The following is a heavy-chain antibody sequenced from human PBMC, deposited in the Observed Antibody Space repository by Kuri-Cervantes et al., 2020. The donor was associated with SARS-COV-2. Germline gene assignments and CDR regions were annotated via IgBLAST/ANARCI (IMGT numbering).Heavy chain of an antibody. V-gene: IGHV3-23*01. CDR2: ITGRHVT. Sequence: GGSLRLSCAASGFSFSSYGMSWVRQAPGKGPEWVSGITGRHVTDYAHSVTGRFTISRDNSKKMVYLQMNSLRVEDTAVYYCAKEVDFGDYGYYYMDVWGKGTTVTVSS. CDR3: AKEVDFGDYGYYYMDV. J-gene: IGHJ6*03. CDR1: GFSFSSYG. D-gene: IGHD4-17*01.